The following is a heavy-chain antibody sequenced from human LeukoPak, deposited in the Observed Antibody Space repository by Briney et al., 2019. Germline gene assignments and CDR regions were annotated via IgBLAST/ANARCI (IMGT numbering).Heavy chain of an antibody. V-gene: IGHV4-59*08. CDR3: ARGKDAFDI. J-gene: IGHJ3*02. CDR2: IYYSGST. CDR1: GGSISGDY. Sequence: PSETLSLTCTVSGGSISGDYWSWIRQPPGKGLEWIGYIYYSGSTNYNPSLKSRVTISVDTSKNQFSLKLSSVTAADTAVYYCARGKDAFDIWGQGTMVTVSS.